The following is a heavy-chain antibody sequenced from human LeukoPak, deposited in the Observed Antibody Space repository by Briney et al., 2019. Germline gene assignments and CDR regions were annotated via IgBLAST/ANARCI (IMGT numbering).Heavy chain of an antibody. D-gene: IGHD4-23*01. J-gene: IGHJ4*02. V-gene: IGHV3-23*01. Sequence: GGSLRLSCAAFGFTFSSYAMSWVRQAPGKGLEWVSAISGSGGSTYYADSVKGRFTISRDNSKNTLYLQMNSLRAEDTAVYYCARTSTVVTPLYDYWGQGTLVTVSS. CDR1: GFTFSSYA. CDR3: ARTSTVVTPLYDY. CDR2: ISGSGGST.